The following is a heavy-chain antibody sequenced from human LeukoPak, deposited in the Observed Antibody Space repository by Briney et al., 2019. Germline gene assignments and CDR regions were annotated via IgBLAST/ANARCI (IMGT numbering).Heavy chain of an antibody. Sequence: ASVKVSCKASGYTFTSYGIGWVRQAPGQGLEWMGWISAYNGNTNYAQKLQGRVTMTTDTSTSTAYMELRSLRSDDTAVYYCARGAYYYDSSGSYDAFDIWGQGTMVTVSS. J-gene: IGHJ3*02. CDR1: GYTFTSYG. D-gene: IGHD3-22*01. CDR2: ISAYNGNT. CDR3: ARGAYYYDSSGSYDAFDI. V-gene: IGHV1-18*01.